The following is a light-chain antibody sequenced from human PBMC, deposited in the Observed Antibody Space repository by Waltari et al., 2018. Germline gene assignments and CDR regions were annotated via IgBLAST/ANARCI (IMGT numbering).Light chain of an antibody. Sequence: QSDLTQPPSVSGSPGQSVTISCTGSRIDITNADYVSWYQQHPGKAPRLIMFDVNRRPSGVPDRFSGSKSGNTASLTISGLQFADDSHYFCCSYAGYFTWVFGGGTKLTVL. J-gene: IGLJ3*02. CDR1: RIDITNADY. CDR3: CSYAGYFTWV. CDR2: DVN. V-gene: IGLV2-11*01.